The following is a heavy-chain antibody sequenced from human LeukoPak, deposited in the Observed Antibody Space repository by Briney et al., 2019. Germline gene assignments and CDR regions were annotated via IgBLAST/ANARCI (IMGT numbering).Heavy chain of an antibody. CDR2: IRSKTHGEAI. J-gene: IGHJ4*02. V-gene: IGHV3-15*07. CDR3: ARDWDSSGYYVVY. CDR1: GFTFSNVW. D-gene: IGHD3-22*01. Sequence: GGSLRLSCAASGFTFSNVWMNWVRQAPGKGLEWVGRIRSKTHGEAIDYAAPVRGRFTISRDDSKNTLYLQLNSLKTEDTAVYYCARDWDSSGYYVVYWGQGTLVTVSS.